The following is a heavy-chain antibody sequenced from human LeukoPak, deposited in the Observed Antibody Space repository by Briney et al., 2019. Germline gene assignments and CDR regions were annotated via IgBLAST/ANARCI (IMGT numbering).Heavy chain of an antibody. CDR1: GGSISSSSYY. CDR2: IYYSGST. J-gene: IGHJ4*02. D-gene: IGHD6-19*01. Sequence: KASETLSLTCTVSGGSISSSSYYWGWIRQPPGKGLEWIGSIYYSGSTYHNPSLKSRVTISVDTSKNQFSLKLSSVTAADTAVYYCAREGYSSGLDYWGQGTLVTVSS. V-gene: IGHV4-39*07. CDR3: AREGYSSGLDY.